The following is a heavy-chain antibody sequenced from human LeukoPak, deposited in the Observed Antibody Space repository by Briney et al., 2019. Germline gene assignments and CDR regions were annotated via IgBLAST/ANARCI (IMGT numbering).Heavy chain of an antibody. CDR2: IIPILGIA. J-gene: IGHJ4*02. V-gene: IGHV1-69*04. Sequence: SVKVSCKASGGTFSSYAISWVRQAPGQGLEWMGRIIPILGIANYAQKFQGRVTITADKSTSTAYMELSSLRSEDTVVYYCARPRGYSGYELDYWGQGTLVTVSS. CDR1: GGTFSSYA. CDR3: ARPRGYSGYELDY. D-gene: IGHD5-12*01.